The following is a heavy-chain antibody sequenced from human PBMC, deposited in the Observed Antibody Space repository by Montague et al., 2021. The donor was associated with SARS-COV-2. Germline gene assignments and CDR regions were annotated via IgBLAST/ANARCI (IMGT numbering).Heavy chain of an antibody. Sequence: SLRLSCAASGFTFSSYWMSWVRQAPGKGLEWVANIKQDGSEKYYVDSVKGRFTISRDSAKNSLYLQMNSLRAEDTAVYYCARDPYSSSWFDAFDIWGQGTMVTVSS. CDR2: IKQDGSEK. D-gene: IGHD6-13*01. CDR3: ARDPYSSSWFDAFDI. V-gene: IGHV3-7*01. CDR1: GFTFSSYW. J-gene: IGHJ3*02.